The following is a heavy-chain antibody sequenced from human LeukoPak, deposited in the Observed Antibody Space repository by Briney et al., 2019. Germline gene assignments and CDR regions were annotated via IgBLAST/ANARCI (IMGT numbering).Heavy chain of an antibody. CDR1: GFTFSNAW. J-gene: IGHJ4*02. V-gene: IGHV3-15*01. CDR3: TTDRTIAVAGARDY. Sequence: GGSLRLSCAASGFTFSNAWMSWLRQAPGKGLEWVGRIKSKTDGGTTDYAAPVKGRFTISRDDSKNTLYLQMNSLKTEDTAVYYCTTDRTIAVAGARDYWGQGTLVTVSS. CDR2: IKSKTDGGTT. D-gene: IGHD6-19*01.